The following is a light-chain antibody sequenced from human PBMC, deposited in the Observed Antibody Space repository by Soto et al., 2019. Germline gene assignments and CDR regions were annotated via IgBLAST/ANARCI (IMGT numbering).Light chain of an antibody. CDR3: MKARQIPGT. Sequence: DIVMTQSPVSLPVTPGEPASISCRSSQSLLHDNGFNYLDWYLQKPGQPPHLLIYLGSTRASGVPARFSGSGSGTAFTLKISRVEAEDVGIYYCMKARQIPGTFGPGTKLEIK. CDR2: LGS. V-gene: IGKV2-28*01. J-gene: IGKJ3*01. CDR1: QSLLHDNGFNY.